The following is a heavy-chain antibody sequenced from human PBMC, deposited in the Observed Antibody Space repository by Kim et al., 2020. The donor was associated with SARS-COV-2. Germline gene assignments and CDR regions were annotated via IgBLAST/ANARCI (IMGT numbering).Heavy chain of an antibody. D-gene: IGHD1-26*01. Sequence: GGSLRLSCAASGFTFSSYAMSWVRQAPGKGLEWVSAISGSGGSTYYADSVKGRFTISRDNSKNTLYLQMNSLRAEDTAVYYCAKDTPNSSLYYYYYVDVWGKGTTVTVSS. CDR3: AKDTPNSSLYYYYYVDV. V-gene: IGHV3-23*01. CDR1: GFTFSSYA. CDR2: ISGSGGST. J-gene: IGHJ6*03.